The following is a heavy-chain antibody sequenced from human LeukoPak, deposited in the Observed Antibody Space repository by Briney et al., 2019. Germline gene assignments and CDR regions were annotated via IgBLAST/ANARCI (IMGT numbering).Heavy chain of an antibody. J-gene: IGHJ4*02. D-gene: IGHD2-2*01. CDR2: ISSSSSYI. CDR1: GFTFSSYS. V-gene: IGHV3-21*01. Sequence: PGGSLRLSCAASGFTFSSYSMNWVRQAPGKGLEWVSSISSSSSYIYCADSVKGRFTISRDNAKNSLYLQMNSLRAEDTAVYYCARDLVPAAIVSEIDYWGQGTLVTVSS. CDR3: ARDLVPAAIVSEIDY.